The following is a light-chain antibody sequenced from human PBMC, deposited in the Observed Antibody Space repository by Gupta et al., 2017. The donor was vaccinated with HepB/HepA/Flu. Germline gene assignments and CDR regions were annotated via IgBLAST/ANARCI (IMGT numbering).Light chain of an antibody. Sequence: EIVLTQSPATLSLSPGERATLTCRASQSVSSNLAWYQQKHGQAPRLLIYEASNRATGIPARFSGSGSGTDFTLTISGLEPEDFAVDFCQQRDNWPPDATFGQGTRLEI. CDR3: QQRDNWPPDAT. V-gene: IGKV3-11*01. CDR1: QSVSSN. J-gene: IGKJ5*01. CDR2: EAS.